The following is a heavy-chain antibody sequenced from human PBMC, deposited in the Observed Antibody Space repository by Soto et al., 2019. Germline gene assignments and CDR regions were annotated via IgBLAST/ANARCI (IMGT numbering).Heavy chain of an antibody. CDR3: ARDFKRYSSPQGPLED. V-gene: IGHV4-30-4*01. D-gene: IGHD6-13*01. Sequence: QVQLRESGPGLVKPSQTLSLTCTVSGDSIGSGDYYWSWIRQPPGKGLEWIGCIYYSGNTYYNPSLKRRFSIQGDTSNNLFSLQLSSVTVADTAVYYCARDFKRYSSPQGPLEDWGLGTLVTVSS. CDR1: GDSIGSGDYY. J-gene: IGHJ4*02. CDR2: IYYSGNT.